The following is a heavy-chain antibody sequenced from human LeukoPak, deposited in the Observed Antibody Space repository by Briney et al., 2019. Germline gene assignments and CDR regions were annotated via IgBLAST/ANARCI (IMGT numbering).Heavy chain of an antibody. D-gene: IGHD1-1*01. CDR2: IIPIFGTA. Sequence: SVKVSCKASGDTFSSYAISWVRQAPGQGLEWLGGIIPIFGTADYAQKFQGRVTITADESTSTAYMELSSLRSEDTAVYYCARDLAAGNDGHWGQGTLVTVSS. CDR1: GDTFSSYA. J-gene: IGHJ4*02. CDR3: ARDLAAGNDGH. V-gene: IGHV1-69*01.